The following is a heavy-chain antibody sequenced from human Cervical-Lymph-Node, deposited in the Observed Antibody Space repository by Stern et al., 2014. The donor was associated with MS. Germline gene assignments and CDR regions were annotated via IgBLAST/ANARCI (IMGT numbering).Heavy chain of an antibody. CDR1: GFTFSSYG. CDR3: AKDSGSTTTGDYFDY. J-gene: IGHJ4*02. V-gene: IGHV3-30*18. D-gene: IGHD3-10*01. Sequence: VQLVESGGGVVQPGRSLRLSCAASGFTFSSYGMHWVRQAPGQGLEWVAVISYDGSNKYYVDSVKGRFTISRDDSKNTLYLQMNSLRAEDTAVYYCAKDSGSTTTGDYFDYWGQGTLVTVSS. CDR2: ISYDGSNK.